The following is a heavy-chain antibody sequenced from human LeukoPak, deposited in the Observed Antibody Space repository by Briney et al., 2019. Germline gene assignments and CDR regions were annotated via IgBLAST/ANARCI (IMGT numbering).Heavy chain of an antibody. V-gene: IGHV3-21*01. Sequence: GGSLRLSCAASGFTFSSYSMNWVRQAPGKGLEWVSSISSSSSSIYYADSVKGRFTISRDNAKNSLYLQMNYLRAEDTAVYYCARGYYEGAFDYWGQGTLVTVSS. J-gene: IGHJ4*02. D-gene: IGHD3-22*01. CDR1: GFTFSSYS. CDR2: ISSSSSSI. CDR3: ARGYYEGAFDY.